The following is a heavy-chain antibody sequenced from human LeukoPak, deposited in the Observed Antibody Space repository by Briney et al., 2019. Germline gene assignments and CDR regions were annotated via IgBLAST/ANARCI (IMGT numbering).Heavy chain of an antibody. V-gene: IGHV3-21*01. CDR3: ARTHRVGTSCYYGY. Sequence: PGGSLRLSCAASGFTFSSYSMNWVRQAPGKGLEWVSSISSSSSYIYYADSVKGRFTISRDNAKNSLYLQMNSLRAEDTAVYYCARTHRVGTSCYYGYWGQGTLVTVSS. D-gene: IGHD2-2*01. CDR2: ISSSSSYI. J-gene: IGHJ4*02. CDR1: GFTFSSYS.